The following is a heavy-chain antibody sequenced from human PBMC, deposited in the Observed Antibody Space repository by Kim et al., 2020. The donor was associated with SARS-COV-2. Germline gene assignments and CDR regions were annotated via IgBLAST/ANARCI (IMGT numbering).Heavy chain of an antibody. J-gene: IGHJ4*02. D-gene: IGHD5-18*01. CDR1: GGSISSSSYY. Sequence: SETLSLTCTVSGGSISSSSYYWGWIRQPPGKGLEWIGSIYYSGSTYYYPSLKSRVTISVDTSKNQFSLKLSSVTAADTAVYYCARDVDTAMNFDYWGQGTLVTVSS. CDR3: ARDVDTAMNFDY. CDR2: IYYSGST. V-gene: IGHV4-39*01.